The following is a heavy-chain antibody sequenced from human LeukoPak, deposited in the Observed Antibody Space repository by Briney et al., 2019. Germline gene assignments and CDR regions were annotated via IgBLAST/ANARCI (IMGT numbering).Heavy chain of an antibody. J-gene: IGHJ4*02. CDR2: ISYSGNT. V-gene: IGHV4-31*02. CDR3: ARVNGRDGYNYDY. CDR1: GGSVNSGGSY. D-gene: IGHD5-24*01. Sequence: SETLSLTCTVSGGSVNSGGSYWTWIRQHPGKGLEWIGYISYSGNTYYSPSLKSRITISVDTSKNQFSLKLSSVTAADTAVYYCARVNGRDGYNYDYWGQGTLVTVSS.